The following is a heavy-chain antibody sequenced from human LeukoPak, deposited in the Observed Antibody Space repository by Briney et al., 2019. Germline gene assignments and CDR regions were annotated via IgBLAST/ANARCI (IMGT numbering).Heavy chain of an antibody. V-gene: IGHV4-34*01. CDR1: GGSFSGYY. D-gene: IGHD2-2*01. CDR2: INHSGST. J-gene: IGHJ5*02. CDR3: ARRTFRVAPARFDP. Sequence: PSETLSLTCAVYGGSFSGYYWSWIRQPPGKGLEWIGEINHSGSTNYNPSLKSRVTISVDTSKNQFSLKLSSVTAADTAVYYCARRTFRVAPARFDPWGQGTLVTVSS.